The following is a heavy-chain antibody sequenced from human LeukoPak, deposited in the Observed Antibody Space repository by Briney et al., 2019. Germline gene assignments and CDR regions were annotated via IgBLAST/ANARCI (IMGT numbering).Heavy chain of an antibody. CDR1: GDSISSYY. J-gene: IGHJ4*02. CDR2: IYYSGST. Sequence: SETLSLTCTVSGDSISSYYWSWIRQPPGKGLEWIGYIYYSGSTNYNPSLKNRVTISVDTSKNQFSLKLSSVTAADTAVYYCARVAPEGFFDYWGQGTLVTVSS. CDR3: ARVAPEGFFDY. V-gene: IGHV4-59*01.